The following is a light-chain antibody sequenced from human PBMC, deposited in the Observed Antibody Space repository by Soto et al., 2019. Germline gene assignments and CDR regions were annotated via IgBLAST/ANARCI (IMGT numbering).Light chain of an antibody. J-gene: IGLJ1*01. V-gene: IGLV1-51*01. CDR1: SSNIGNNY. Sequence: QSVLTQPPSVSAAPGQKVTISCSGSSSNIGNNYVSWYQQLPGTAPKLLIYDNNKRPSGIPDRFSGSKSGTSATLGITGLQTGDEADCYCGTWDSSLSAYVFGTGTKSPS. CDR3: GTWDSSLSAYV. CDR2: DNN.